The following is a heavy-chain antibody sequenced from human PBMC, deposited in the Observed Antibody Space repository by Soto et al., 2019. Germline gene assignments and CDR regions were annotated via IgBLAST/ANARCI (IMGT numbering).Heavy chain of an antibody. D-gene: IGHD2-2*01. CDR3: ARGGYQPLLPPRYYFDY. CDR2: IYYSGST. CDR1: GGSISSYY. J-gene: IGHJ4*02. V-gene: IGHV4-59*01. Sequence: PSETLSLACTVSGGSISSYYWSWIRQPPGKGLEWIGYIYYSGSTNYNPSLKSRVTISVDTSKNQFSLKLSSVTAADTAVYYCARGGYQPLLPPRYYFDYWGQGTLVTVSS.